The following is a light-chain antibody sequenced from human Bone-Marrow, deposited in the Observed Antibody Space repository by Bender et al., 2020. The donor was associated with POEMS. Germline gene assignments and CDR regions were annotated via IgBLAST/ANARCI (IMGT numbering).Light chain of an antibody. J-gene: IGLJ1*01. CDR2: DVS. CDR3: SSYTSATLGYV. Sequence: QSALTQPASVAGSPGQSISISCTGTSSDVGGSSYVSWYQHHPGKAPKLLIYDVSYRPSGVSNRFSGSKSANTASLTISGLQPEDEADYYCSSYTSATLGYVFGTGTQVTVL. CDR1: SSDVGGSSY. V-gene: IGLV2-14*03.